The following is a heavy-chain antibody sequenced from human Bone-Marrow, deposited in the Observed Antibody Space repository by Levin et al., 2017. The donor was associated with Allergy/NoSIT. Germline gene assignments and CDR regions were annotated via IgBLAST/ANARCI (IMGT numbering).Heavy chain of an antibody. CDR1: GYSFSTFW. V-gene: IGHV5-10-1*01. J-gene: IGHJ4*02. Sequence: KVSCKASGYSFSTFWITWVRRMPGKGLEWMGRIDPSDSYASYSPSFEGRVTLSVDTSINTAYLRWSSLEASDTAMYYCARQSGSGGDDSTPFDAWGQGTLVTVSS. CDR3: ARQSGSGGDDSTPFDA. D-gene: IGHD2-15*01. CDR2: IDPSDSYA.